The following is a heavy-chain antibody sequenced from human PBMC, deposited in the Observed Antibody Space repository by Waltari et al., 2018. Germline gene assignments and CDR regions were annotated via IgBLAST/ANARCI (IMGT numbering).Heavy chain of an antibody. V-gene: IGHV4-34*02. CDR3: VRLEDCTGPGGNCYSGDAFAVDV. D-gene: IGHD2-15*01. J-gene: IGHJ6*02. CDR1: GGSFRGYY. CDR2: INHNENT. Sequence: QVQLQQWGAGVLQPSETLSLTCAVYGGSFRGYYWGWIRQPPGKGLEWIGEINHNENTNPNPSLMRRVFMLIDSSKSQFSLKLHSVTAADTAVYYCVRLEDCTGPGGNCYSGDAFAVDVWGQGTTVTVSS.